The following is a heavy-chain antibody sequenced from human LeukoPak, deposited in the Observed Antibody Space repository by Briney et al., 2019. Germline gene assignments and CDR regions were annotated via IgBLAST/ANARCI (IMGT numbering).Heavy chain of an antibody. D-gene: IGHD3-22*01. V-gene: IGHV1-69*13. J-gene: IGHJ4*02. CDR1: GGTFSSYA. CDR3: ARDSGSVHYYDSSGPWYYFHY. CDR2: IIPIFGTA. Sequence: SVKVSCKASGGTFSSYAISWVRQAPGQGLEWMGGIIPIFGTANYAQKFQGRVTITADESTSTAYMELSSLRSEDTAVYYCARDSGSVHYYDSSGPWYYFHYWGQGTLVTVSS.